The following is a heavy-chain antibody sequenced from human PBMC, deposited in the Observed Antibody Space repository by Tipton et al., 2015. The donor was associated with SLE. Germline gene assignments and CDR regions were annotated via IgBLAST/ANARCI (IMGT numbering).Heavy chain of an antibody. CDR2: IYHTGTT. CDR1: GGTVSSGPYY. CDR3: ARLSTDYADRSGYGYFDH. V-gene: IGHV4-39*02. D-gene: IGHD3-22*01. Sequence: TLSLTCTVSGGTVSSGPYYWGWIRQPPGKGLEWIGNIYHTGTTYYIPSLKSRVTISIDTSKNNFSLKMTAVTAADTAVYYCARLSTDYADRSGYGYFDHWGQGTLVTVSS. J-gene: IGHJ4*02.